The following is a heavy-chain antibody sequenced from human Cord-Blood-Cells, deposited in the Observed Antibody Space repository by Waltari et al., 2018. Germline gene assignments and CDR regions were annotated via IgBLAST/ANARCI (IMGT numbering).Heavy chain of an antibody. V-gene: IGHV4-38-2*01. J-gene: IGHJ4*02. Sequence: QVQLQESGPGLVKPSETLSPTCAVSGYSIRRGYYWGWIRQPPGKGLEWIGSIYHSGSTYYNPSLKSRVTISVDTSKNQFSLKLSSVTAADTAVYYCARVGAYCSGGSCYSDYWGQGTLVTVSS. CDR2: IYHSGST. CDR3: ARVGAYCSGGSCYSDY. D-gene: IGHD2-15*01. CDR1: GYSIRRGYY.